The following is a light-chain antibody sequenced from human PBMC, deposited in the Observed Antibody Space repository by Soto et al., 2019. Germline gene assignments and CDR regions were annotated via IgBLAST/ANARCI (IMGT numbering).Light chain of an antibody. V-gene: IGLV2-14*01. CDR2: DVT. Sequence: SVLPQPGTVSGSPGQSVTISCPGTSSDVGGYNYVSWYQQHPVKAPKLMIYDVTNRPSGVSDRFSGSKSGNTASLTISGLQAEDEADYYCSSYTSSSNPYVFGTGTKVTVL. CDR3: SSYTSSSNPYV. J-gene: IGLJ1*01. CDR1: SSDVGGYNY.